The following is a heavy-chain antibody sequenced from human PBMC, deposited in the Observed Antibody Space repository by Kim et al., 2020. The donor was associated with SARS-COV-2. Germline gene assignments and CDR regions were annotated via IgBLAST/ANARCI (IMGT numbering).Heavy chain of an antibody. CDR1: GFTFSNYH. Sequence: GGSLRLSCAATGFTFSNYHMSWVRQAPGKGLEWVSAISGSGGSTYSADSVKGRFTISRDNSKNTLYLQINSLSAEDTAVYYCAKHHNWNADPYSYYGMDVWGQGTTL. V-gene: IGHV3-23*01. CDR2: ISGSGGST. J-gene: IGHJ6*02. D-gene: IGHD1-20*01. CDR3: AKHHNWNADPYSYYGMDV.